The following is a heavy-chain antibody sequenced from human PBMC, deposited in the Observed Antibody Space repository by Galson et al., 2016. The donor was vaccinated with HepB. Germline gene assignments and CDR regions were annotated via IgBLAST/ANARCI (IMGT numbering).Heavy chain of an antibody. CDR3: ARRGPRHGRAPRHGNYDYFDS. CDR2: ISKDGGNK. CDR1: GFTFSSSA. J-gene: IGHJ4*02. V-gene: IGHV3-30*04. Sequence: SLRPSCAASGFTFSSSAMHWVRQAPGKGLEWVAVISKDGGNKYYADSVGGRFTVSRDNSNNTLFLQMNTLRAEDTAVYYCARRGPRHGRAPRHGNYDYFDSWGQGTLVTISS. D-gene: IGHD4-17*01.